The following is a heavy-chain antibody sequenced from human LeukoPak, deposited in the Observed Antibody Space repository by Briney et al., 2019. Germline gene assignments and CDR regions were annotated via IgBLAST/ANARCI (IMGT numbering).Heavy chain of an antibody. V-gene: IGHV1-3*01. CDR3: ARERWHCRVNCYSVYYYALDV. D-gene: IGHD2-15*01. CDR1: GYTFTNYA. Sequence: SVKVSCKGSGYTFTNYAVHWVRQAPGQRLEWLGWINPGNGDTKYSQNFQGRVTVTSDTSAATAYVELNSLTSEDTAVYYCARERWHCRVNCYSVYYYALDVWGQGTTVTVSS. J-gene: IGHJ6*02. CDR2: INPGNGDT.